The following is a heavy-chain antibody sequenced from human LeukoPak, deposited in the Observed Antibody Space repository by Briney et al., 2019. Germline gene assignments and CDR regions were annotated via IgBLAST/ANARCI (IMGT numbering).Heavy chain of an antibody. Sequence: PGGSLRLSCAASGFTFSNYAMNWVRQAPGKGLEYVSGISSSGGSTYYANSVKGRFTISRDESKNTLYLQMGGLRAEDMAVFYCARSYSYGSYCDHWGQGTLVTVSS. CDR2: ISSSGGST. J-gene: IGHJ4*02. D-gene: IGHD5-18*01. V-gene: IGHV3-64*01. CDR1: GFTFSNYA. CDR3: ARSYSYGSYCDH.